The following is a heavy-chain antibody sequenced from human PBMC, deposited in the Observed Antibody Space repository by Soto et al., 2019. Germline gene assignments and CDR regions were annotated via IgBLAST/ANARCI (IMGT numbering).Heavy chain of an antibody. J-gene: IGHJ6*02. Sequence: GGSLRLSCAASGFTFSSYAMSWVRQAPGKGLEWVSAISGSGGSTYYADSVKGRFTISRDNSKNTLYLQMNSLRAEDTAVYYCAKDDLGGTYYYYGMDVWGQGTTVTVSS. CDR1: GFTFSSYA. D-gene: IGHD3-16*01. CDR3: AKDDLGGTYYYYGMDV. V-gene: IGHV3-23*01. CDR2: ISGSGGST.